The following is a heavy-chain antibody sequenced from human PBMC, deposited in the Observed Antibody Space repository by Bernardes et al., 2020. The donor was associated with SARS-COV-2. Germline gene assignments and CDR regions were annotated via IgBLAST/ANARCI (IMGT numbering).Heavy chain of an antibody. CDR3: SKNAKYSSSSMEV. V-gene: IGHV3-23*01. J-gene: IGHJ6*02. Sequence: GGSLRLSCVASGFTFSQNAMTWVRQAPGKGLEWVSAISAIGGSTYYAESVKGRVTISRDNSRNTVYLEMSSLRADDTAVYYCSKNAKYSSSSMEVWGQGTTVTVS. CDR2: ISAIGGST. CDR1: GFTFSQNA. D-gene: IGHD6-6*01.